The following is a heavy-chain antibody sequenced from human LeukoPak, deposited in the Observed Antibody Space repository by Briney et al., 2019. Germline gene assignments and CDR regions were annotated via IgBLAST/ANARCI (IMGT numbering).Heavy chain of an antibody. V-gene: IGHV3-21*01. Sequence: GGSLRHSCAASGFTFSSYSMNWVRQAPGKGLEWVSSISSSSSYIYYADSVKGRFTISRDNAKNSLYLQMNSLRAEDTAVYYCARHRVQIAAAGGENWFDPWGQGTLVTVSS. CDR2: ISSSSSYI. CDR3: ARHRVQIAAAGGENWFDP. D-gene: IGHD6-13*01. CDR1: GFTFSSYS. J-gene: IGHJ5*02.